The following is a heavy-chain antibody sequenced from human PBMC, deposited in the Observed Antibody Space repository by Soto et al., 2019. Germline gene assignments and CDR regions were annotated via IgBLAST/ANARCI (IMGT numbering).Heavy chain of an antibody. V-gene: IGHV3-7*05. CDR3: VRGLYTGSPHFFF. CDR2: IEGDGTEK. CDR1: EFTFSTYW. D-gene: IGHD1-26*01. J-gene: IGHJ4*02. Sequence: GGSLRLSCAASEFTFSTYWMTWVRQAPGKGLEWVANIEGDGTEKNYVDSVKGRFTVSRDNAKRSLYLQMNSLRVEDTAVYYCVRGLYTGSPHFFFWGQGTLVTVSS.